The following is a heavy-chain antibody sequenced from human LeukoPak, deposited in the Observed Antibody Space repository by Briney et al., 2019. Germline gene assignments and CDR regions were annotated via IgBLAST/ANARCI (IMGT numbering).Heavy chain of an antibody. D-gene: IGHD3-22*01. CDR2: IYYSGSS. Sequence: SETLSLTCTVSGGSINSITYYWGWIRQPPGMGLEWIGSIYYSGSSYYNPSLKSRVTISIDTSKNQFSLKLSSVTAADTAVYYCARHPSYYDRIDYWGQGTLVTVSS. CDR1: GGSINSITYY. J-gene: IGHJ4*02. V-gene: IGHV4-39*07. CDR3: ARHPSYYDRIDY.